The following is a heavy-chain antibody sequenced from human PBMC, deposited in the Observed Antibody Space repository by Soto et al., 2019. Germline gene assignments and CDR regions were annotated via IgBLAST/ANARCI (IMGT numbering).Heavy chain of an antibody. CDR1: GGTFSSYA. Sequence: QVQLVQSGAEVKKPGSSVKVSCTASGGTFSSYAISWVRQAPGQGLEWMGGIIPIFGTANYAQKFQGRVTITADESTSTAYMELSSLRSEDTAVYYCARGPDYYDSSGYSYYFDYWGQGTLVTVSS. V-gene: IGHV1-69*01. D-gene: IGHD3-22*01. CDR3: ARGPDYYDSSGYSYYFDY. J-gene: IGHJ4*02. CDR2: IIPIFGTA.